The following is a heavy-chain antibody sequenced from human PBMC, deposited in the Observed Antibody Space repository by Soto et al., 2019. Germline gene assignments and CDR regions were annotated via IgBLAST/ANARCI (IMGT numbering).Heavy chain of an antibody. V-gene: IGHV3-21*01. D-gene: IGHD1-20*01. Sequence: GGSLRLSCAASGFTFSSYSMNWVRQAPGKGLEWVSSISSSSSYIYYADSVKGRFTISRENAKNSLYLQMNTLRAEDTAVYYCARENNWNDEVYYWGQGTLVTVSS. CDR1: GFTFSSYS. J-gene: IGHJ4*02. CDR3: ARENNWNDEVYY. CDR2: ISSSSSYI.